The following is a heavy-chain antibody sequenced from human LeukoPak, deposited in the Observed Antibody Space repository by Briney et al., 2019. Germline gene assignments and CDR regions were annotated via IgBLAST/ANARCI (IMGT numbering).Heavy chain of an antibody. Sequence: ASEKVSCKASGYTFTSYAMNWVRQAPGQGLEWMGWINPNTGNPTYAQGFTGRFVFSLDTSVSTAYLQISSLKAKDTAVYYCAREKGETVAAISDVVFDFWGQGKMVTVFS. D-gene: IGHD2-15*01. J-gene: IGHJ3*01. CDR1: GYTFTSYA. CDR3: AREKGETVAAISDVVFDF. V-gene: IGHV7-4-1*02. CDR2: INPNTGNP.